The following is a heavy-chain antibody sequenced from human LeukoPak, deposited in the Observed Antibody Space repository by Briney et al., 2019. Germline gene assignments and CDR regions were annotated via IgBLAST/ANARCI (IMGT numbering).Heavy chain of an antibody. D-gene: IGHD6-13*01. CDR1: GDSVSSNSAA. Sequence: SQTLSLTCAISGDSVSSNSAAWNWIRQSPSRGLEWLGRTYYRSKWYNDYAVSVKSRITINPDTSKNQFSLQLNPVTPEDTAVYYCARDRDIAAAGTYYYYGMDVWGQGTTVTVSS. CDR2: TYYRSKWYN. CDR3: ARDRDIAAAGTYYYYGMDV. J-gene: IGHJ6*02. V-gene: IGHV6-1*01.